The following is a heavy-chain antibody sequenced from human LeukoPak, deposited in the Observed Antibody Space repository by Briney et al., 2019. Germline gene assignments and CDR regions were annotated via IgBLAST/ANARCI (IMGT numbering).Heavy chain of an antibody. CDR3: ARNENSGWGYFDY. J-gene: IGHJ4*02. D-gene: IGHD5-12*01. V-gene: IGHV3-30-3*01. Sequence: GGSLRLSCAASGFTFSSYAMHWVRQAPGKGLEWVAVISYDGSNKYYADSVKGRFTISRDNSKNTLYLQMNSLRAEDTAVYYCARNENSGWGYFDYWGQGTLVTVSS. CDR2: ISYDGSNK. CDR1: GFTFSSYA.